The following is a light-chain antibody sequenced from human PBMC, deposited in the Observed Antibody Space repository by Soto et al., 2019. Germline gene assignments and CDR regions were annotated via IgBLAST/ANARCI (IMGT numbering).Light chain of an antibody. J-gene: IGKJ2*01. Sequence: EIVLTQSPGTLSLSPGERATLSCRASQSVSSSSLAWYRQKPGQAPRLLIYGASSRATGIPDRFSGSGSGTDFTLTISRLEPEDFAVYYCQQYGSSPKTFGQGTKLEIK. CDR2: GAS. CDR1: QSVSSSS. V-gene: IGKV3-20*01. CDR3: QQYGSSPKT.